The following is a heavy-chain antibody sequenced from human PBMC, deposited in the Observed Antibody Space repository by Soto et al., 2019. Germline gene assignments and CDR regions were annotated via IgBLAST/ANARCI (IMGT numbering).Heavy chain of an antibody. Sequence: ASETLSLTCTVSGVSISSYYWSWIRQPPGKGLEWIGYIYYSGSTNYNPSLKSRVTISVDTSKNQFSLKLSSVTAADTAVYYCARRGRSGGSFFDYWGQGTLVTVSS. D-gene: IGHD2-15*01. CDR2: IYYSGST. V-gene: IGHV4-59*01. J-gene: IGHJ4*02. CDR3: ARRGRSGGSFFDY. CDR1: GVSISSYY.